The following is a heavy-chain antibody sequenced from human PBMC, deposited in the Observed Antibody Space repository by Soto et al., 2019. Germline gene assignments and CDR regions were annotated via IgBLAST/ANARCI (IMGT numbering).Heavy chain of an antibody. V-gene: IGHV3-23*01. CDR2: RTSIGGT. J-gene: IGHJ4*02. CDR1: GFTFGSYA. D-gene: IGHD3-22*01. Sequence: EVQLLESGGGLVQPGGSLRLSCAASGFTFGSYAMSWVRQAPGKGLEWVSGRTSIGGTYYSDSVKGRFTISRDNSKNTVYLQMNSLRAEDTAIYYCAKRFPDYNSAYGLDYWGQGTLVTVSS. CDR3: AKRFPDYNSAYGLDY.